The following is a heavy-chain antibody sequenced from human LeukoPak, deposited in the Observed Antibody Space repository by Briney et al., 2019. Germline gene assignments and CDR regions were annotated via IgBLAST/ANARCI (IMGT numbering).Heavy chain of an antibody. CDR3: AREGYDSSGYYYPFLYDY. CDR1: GGSISSYY. Sequence: SETLSLTCTVSGGSISSYYWSWIRQPPGKGLEWIGYIYYSGSTNYNPSLKSRVTISVDTSENQFSLKLSSVTAADTAVYYCAREGYDSSGYYYPFLYDYWGQGTLVTVSS. J-gene: IGHJ4*02. V-gene: IGHV4-59*01. D-gene: IGHD3-22*01. CDR2: IYYSGST.